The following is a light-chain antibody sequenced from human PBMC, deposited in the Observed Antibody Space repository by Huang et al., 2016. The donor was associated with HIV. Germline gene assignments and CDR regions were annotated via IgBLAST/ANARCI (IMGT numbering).Light chain of an antibody. CDR1: QSVSSY. Sequence: EMVLTQSPATLSLSPGERATLPCRASQSVSSYLAWYHHKPGQAPRLLIYDASNRATGIPARFSGSGSGTDFTLTISSLEPEDFAVYYCQQRSNWPLTFGGGTKVEIK. CDR3: QQRSNWPLT. CDR2: DAS. J-gene: IGKJ4*01. V-gene: IGKV3-11*01.